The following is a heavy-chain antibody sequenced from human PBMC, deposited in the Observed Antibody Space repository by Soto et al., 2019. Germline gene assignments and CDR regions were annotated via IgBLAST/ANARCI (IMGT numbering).Heavy chain of an antibody. CDR2: MNPNSGNT. CDR1: GYTFTSYD. D-gene: IGHD3-3*01. J-gene: IGHJ6*02. Sequence: GASVKVSCKASGYTFTSYDINWVRQATGQGLEWMGWMNPNSGNTGYAQKFQGRVTMTRNTSISTAYMELSSLRSEDTAVYYCARDLRYYDFCSGYYGYYYYGMDVWGQGTTVTVSS. CDR3: ARDLRYYDFCSGYYGYYYYGMDV. V-gene: IGHV1-8*01.